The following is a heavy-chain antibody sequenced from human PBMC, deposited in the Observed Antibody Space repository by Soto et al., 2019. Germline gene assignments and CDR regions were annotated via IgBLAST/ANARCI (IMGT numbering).Heavy chain of an antibody. J-gene: IGHJ4*02. CDR2: IYYSGST. Sequence: PSETLSLTCTVSGGSISSGGYYWSWIRQHPGKGLEWIGYIYYSGSTNYNPSLKSRVTISVDTSKNQFSLKLSSVTAADTAVYYCAREGRGSPIDYWGQGTLVTVSS. CDR3: AREGRGSPIDY. D-gene: IGHD2-15*01. V-gene: IGHV4-61*08. CDR1: GGSISSGGYY.